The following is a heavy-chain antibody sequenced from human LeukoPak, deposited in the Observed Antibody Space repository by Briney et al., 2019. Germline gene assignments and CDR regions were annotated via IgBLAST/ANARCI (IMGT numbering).Heavy chain of an antibody. D-gene: IGHD4-17*01. Sequence: ASVNVSCKASGYTFTSYGISWVRQAPGQGLEWMGWISAYNGNTNFAQHLRGRVNITTHTSTSTGYMQTRSLRSDHTAMYFGARERDYGDYLDVWGQGSTVTVSS. V-gene: IGHV1-18*01. CDR1: GYTFTSYG. CDR3: ARERDYGDYLDV. CDR2: ISAYNGNT. J-gene: IGHJ6*03.